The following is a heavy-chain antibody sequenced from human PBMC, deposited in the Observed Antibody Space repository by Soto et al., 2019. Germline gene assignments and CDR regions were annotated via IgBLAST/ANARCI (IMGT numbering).Heavy chain of an antibody. D-gene: IGHD6-13*01. V-gene: IGHV1-69*02. Sequence: SVKVSCKASGGTFSSYTISWVRQAPGQGLEWMGRIIPILGIANYAQKFQGRVTITADKSTSTAYMELSSLRSEDTAVYYCARVLRQYSSSWSISSKSTDVWGKGTTRTLST. J-gene: IGHJ6*04. CDR2: IIPILGIA. CDR1: GGTFSSYT. CDR3: ARVLRQYSSSWSISSKSTDV.